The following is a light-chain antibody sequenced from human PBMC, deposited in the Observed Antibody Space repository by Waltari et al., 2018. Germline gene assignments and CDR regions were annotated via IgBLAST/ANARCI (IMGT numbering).Light chain of an antibody. CDR2: DVS. CDR1: SSDVGGYNF. J-gene: IGLJ1*01. V-gene: IGLV2-14*03. CDR3: SSYTATRHYV. Sequence: QSALTQPASVSGSPGQSITISCTGTSSDVGGYNFVSWYQQYPGKAPKLVIYDVSARPAGASARFSGSTSGNTASLVISGLQPEDEADYYCSSYTATRHYVFGTGTKVTVL.